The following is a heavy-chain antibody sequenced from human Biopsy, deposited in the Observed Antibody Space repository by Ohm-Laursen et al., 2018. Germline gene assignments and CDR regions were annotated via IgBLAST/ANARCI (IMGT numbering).Heavy chain of an antibody. J-gene: IGHJ4*02. V-gene: IGHV3-11*01. Sequence: SLRLSCSASGFTFGDFYMSWIRQAPGKGLEWISYISAAGPAMFYADSVRGRFTISRDNANNLLYLQMDSLRAEDTAVYYCARRRPIDYWGQGIPVTVSS. CDR3: ARRRPIDY. CDR1: GFTFGDFY. CDR2: ISAAGPAM.